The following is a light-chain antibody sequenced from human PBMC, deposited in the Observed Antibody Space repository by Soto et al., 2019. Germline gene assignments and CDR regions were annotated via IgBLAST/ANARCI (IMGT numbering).Light chain of an antibody. Sequence: DIQMTQSPSTLSASVGDRVTITCRASQSISSWLAWYQQKPGKAPKLLIYDASSLESGVPSRFSGSGSGTEFTLTIDGLEPEDFVVYYCQQYGYSPITFGQGTRLEIK. CDR2: DAS. CDR1: QSISSW. V-gene: IGKV1-5*01. J-gene: IGKJ5*01. CDR3: QQYGYSPIT.